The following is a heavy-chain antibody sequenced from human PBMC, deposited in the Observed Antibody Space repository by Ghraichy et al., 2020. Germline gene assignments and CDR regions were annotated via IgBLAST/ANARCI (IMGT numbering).Heavy chain of an antibody. V-gene: IGHV3-7*01. D-gene: IGHD6-19*01. J-gene: IGHJ4*02. CDR1: GFSFTSYW. CDR2: IGKDGSET. CDR3: ARDRGWYRGDY. Sequence: LSLTCAVSGFSFTSYWMGWVRQAPGKGLEWVANIGKDGSETHYVDSVKGRFTIHRHNAKNSLYLQMNTLRAEDTAVYYCARDRGWYRGDYWGQGTLVTVSS.